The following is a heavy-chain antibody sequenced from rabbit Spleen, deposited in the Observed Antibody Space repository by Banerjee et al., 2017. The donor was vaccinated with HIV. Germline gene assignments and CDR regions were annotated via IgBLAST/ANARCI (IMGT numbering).Heavy chain of an antibody. V-gene: IGHV1S45*01. CDR1: GFDLRVTYY. J-gene: IGHJ4*01. CDR3: ARGGGAGYYSYPYNL. D-gene: IGHD1-1*01. Sequence: QEHLTESGGGLVKPEGSLTLTCTASGFDLRVTYYMCWVRQAPGKGLEWIACISVGNTDPIYYASWAKGRFTISKTSSTTVTLQMTSLTAADTATYFCARGGGAGYYSYPYNLWGPGTLVTVS. CDR2: ISVGNTDPI.